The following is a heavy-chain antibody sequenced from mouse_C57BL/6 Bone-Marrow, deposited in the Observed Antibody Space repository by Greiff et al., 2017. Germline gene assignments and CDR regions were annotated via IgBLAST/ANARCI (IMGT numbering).Heavy chain of an antibody. CDR2: IDPEDGET. CDR3: ATVLPRRLYYAMDY. CDR1: GFNITDYY. V-gene: IGHV14-2*01. Sequence: EVQLQQSGAELVKPGASVKLSCTASGFNITDYYMHWVKQRTEQGLEWIGRIDPEDGETKYAPKFQGKATITADTSSNTAYLQLSTLTSEDTAVSYGATVLPRRLYYAMDYWGQGTSVTVSS. D-gene: IGHD2-12*01. J-gene: IGHJ4*01.